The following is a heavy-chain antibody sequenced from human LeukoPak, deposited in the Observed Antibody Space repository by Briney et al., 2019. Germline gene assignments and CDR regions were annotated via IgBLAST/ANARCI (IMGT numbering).Heavy chain of an antibody. V-gene: IGHV4-39*01. D-gene: IGHD5-18*01. CDR2: IYYSGST. Sequence: SETRSLTCTVSGGSISSSSYYWGWIRQPPGKGLEWIGSIYYSGSTYYNPSLKSRVTISVDTSKNQFSLKLSSVTDADTAVYYCARPWIQLARDAFDIWGQGTMVTVSS. CDR1: GGSISSSSYY. J-gene: IGHJ3*02. CDR3: ARPWIQLARDAFDI.